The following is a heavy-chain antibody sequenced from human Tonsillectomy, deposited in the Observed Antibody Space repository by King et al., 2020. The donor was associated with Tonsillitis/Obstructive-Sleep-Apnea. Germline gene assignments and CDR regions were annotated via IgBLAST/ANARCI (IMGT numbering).Heavy chain of an antibody. CDR1: GFSLSTSGVG. Sequence: TLKESGPTLVKPTQTLTLTCTFSGFSLSTSGVGVGWIRQPPGKALQWLALIYWDDDKYYSPSLKSRLTITKDTSINQVVLTMTNVDPVDTATYYCAHRPPSSLSSGFDYWGQGTLVTVSS. V-gene: IGHV2-5*02. CDR3: AHRPPSSLSSGFDY. D-gene: IGHD6-6*01. J-gene: IGHJ4*02. CDR2: IYWDDDK.